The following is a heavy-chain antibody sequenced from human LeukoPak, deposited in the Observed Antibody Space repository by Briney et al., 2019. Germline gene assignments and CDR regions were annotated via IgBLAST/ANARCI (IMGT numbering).Heavy chain of an antibody. D-gene: IGHD6-19*01. CDR3: AREDSSGRVPDY. V-gene: IGHV1-46*01. Sequence: ASVKVSCKASEYTFTSYYMHWVRQAPGQGLEWMGIINPSGGSTSYAQKFQGRVTMTRDTSTSTVYMELSSLRSEDTAVYYCAREDSSGRVPDYWGQGTLVTVSS. CDR2: INPSGGST. J-gene: IGHJ4*02. CDR1: EYTFTSYY.